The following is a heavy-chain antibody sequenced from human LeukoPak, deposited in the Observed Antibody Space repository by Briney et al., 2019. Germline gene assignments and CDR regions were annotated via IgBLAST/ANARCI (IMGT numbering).Heavy chain of an antibody. D-gene: IGHD4-23*01. CDR3: ARTEGTVAYDS. J-gene: IGHJ5*01. Sequence: PGGSLRLSCAASGFTFSSYWMHWVRQAPGKGLVWVSRINSDGSGTIYADSVRGRFTISRDNAKNTLYLQVNSLRAKDTAVYYCARTEGTVAYDSWGQGTLVTVSS. V-gene: IGHV3-74*01. CDR2: INSDGSGT. CDR1: GFTFSSYW.